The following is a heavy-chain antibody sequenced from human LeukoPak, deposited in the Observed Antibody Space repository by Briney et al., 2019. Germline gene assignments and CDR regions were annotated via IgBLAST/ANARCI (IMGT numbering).Heavy chain of an antibody. CDR2: IYYSGST. D-gene: IGHD4-23*01. J-gene: IGHJ6*02. Sequence: SETLSLTCIVSGGSISSISSNNYHWGWIRQPPGKGLEWIGSIYYSGSTYYNPSLKSRVTISVDTSKNQFSLKLSSATAADTALYYCAREMGVVTAHGIDVWGQGTTVTVSS. CDR3: AREMGVVTAHGIDV. V-gene: IGHV4-39*02. CDR1: GGSISSISSNNYH.